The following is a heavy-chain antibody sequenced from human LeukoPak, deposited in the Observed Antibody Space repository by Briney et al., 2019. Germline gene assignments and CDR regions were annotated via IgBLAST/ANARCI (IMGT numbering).Heavy chain of an antibody. D-gene: IGHD5-18*01. V-gene: IGHV3-49*04. CDR2: IRSKAYGGTT. CDR1: GFTFGDYA. J-gene: IGHJ4*02. Sequence: GGSLRLSCTASGFTFGDYAMSWVRQAPGKGLEWVGFIRSKAYGGTTEYAASVKGRFTISRDDSKSIVYLQMNSLKTEDTAVYYCTRDRRGIRIQLYDYWGQGTLVTVSS. CDR3: TRDRRGIRIQLYDY.